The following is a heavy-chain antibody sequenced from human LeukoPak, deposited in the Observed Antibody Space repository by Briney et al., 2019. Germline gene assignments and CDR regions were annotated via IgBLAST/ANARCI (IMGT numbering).Heavy chain of an antibody. D-gene: IGHD1-26*01. CDR1: GFTFSSYT. Sequence: GESLRLSCAASGFTFSSYTMTWVRQAPGKGLEWVSSISRSGDYIFYADSVRGRFTISRDNAKNSLYLQMTSLRAEDTAVYHCAKDRLVGGSDRHPLDYRGQGTLVTVSS. CDR3: AKDRLVGGSDRHPLDY. V-gene: IGHV3-21*01. J-gene: IGHJ4*02. CDR2: ISRSGDYI.